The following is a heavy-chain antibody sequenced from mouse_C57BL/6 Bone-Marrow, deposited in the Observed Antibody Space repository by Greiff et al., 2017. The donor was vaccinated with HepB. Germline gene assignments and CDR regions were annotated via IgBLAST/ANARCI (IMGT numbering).Heavy chain of an antibody. V-gene: IGHV7-3*01. Sequence: EVQVVESGGGLVQPGGSLSLSCAASGFTFTDYYMSWVRQPPGKALEWLGFIRNKANGYTTEYSASVKGRFTISRDNSQSILYLQMNALRAEDSATYYCARRSHYGSSCYAMESWGQGASVTVSS. CDR2: IRNKANGYTT. CDR3: ARRSHYGSSCYAMES. D-gene: IGHD1-1*01. J-gene: IGHJ4*01. CDR1: GFTFTDYY.